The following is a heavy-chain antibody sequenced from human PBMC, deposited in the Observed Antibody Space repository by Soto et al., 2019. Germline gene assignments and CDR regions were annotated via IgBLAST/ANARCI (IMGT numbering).Heavy chain of an antibody. D-gene: IGHD3-10*01. V-gene: IGHV4-30-4*01. CDR2: IYYSGST. CDR3: AREREEDLLSTKENWYFDL. CDR1: GGSISSGDYY. J-gene: IGHJ2*01. Sequence: QVQLQESGPGLVKPSQTLSLTCTVSGGSISSGDYYWSWIRQPPGKGLEWIGYIYYSGSTYYNPSLKSRVTISVDTSKNQFSLKLSSVTAADTAVYYCAREREEDLLSTKENWYFDLWGRGTLVTVSS.